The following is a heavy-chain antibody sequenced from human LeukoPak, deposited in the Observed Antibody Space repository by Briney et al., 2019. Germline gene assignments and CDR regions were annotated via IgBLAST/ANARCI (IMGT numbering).Heavy chain of an antibody. CDR2: IYYSGST. CDR1: GGSIRSYY. J-gene: IGHJ4*02. Sequence: SQTLSLTCTVSGGSIRSYYWSWVRQPPGKGLEWIGNIYYSGSTDSNPSLKSRVTFSVDTSKNQFSLKLTSVTAADTAMYYCARGQRGLPYWGQGTLVTVSS. CDR3: ARGQRGLPY. D-gene: IGHD3/OR15-3a*01. V-gene: IGHV4-59*01.